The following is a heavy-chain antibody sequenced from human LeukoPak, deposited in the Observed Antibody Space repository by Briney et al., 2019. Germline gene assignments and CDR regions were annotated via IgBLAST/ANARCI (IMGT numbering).Heavy chain of an antibody. CDR2: ISSSSSYI. V-gene: IGHV3-21*01. D-gene: IGHD2-2*01. Sequence: PGGSLRLSCAASGSTFSSYSMNWVRQAPGKGLEWVSSISSSSSYIYYADSVKGRFTISRDNAKNSLYLQMNSLRAEDTAVYYCATSKVGGAFDIWGQGTMVTVSS. CDR3: ATSKVGGAFDI. CDR1: GSTFSSYS. J-gene: IGHJ3*02.